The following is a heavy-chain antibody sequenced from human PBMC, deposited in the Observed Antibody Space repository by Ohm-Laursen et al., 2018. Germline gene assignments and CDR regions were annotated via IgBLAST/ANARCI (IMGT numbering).Heavy chain of an antibody. CDR2: ISAYNGNT. CDR1: GGTFSSYA. Sequence: GSSVKVSCKASGGTFSSYAISWVRQAPGQGLEWMGWISAYNGNTNYAQKLQGRVTMTTDTSTSTAYMELRSLRSDDTAVYYCARDSYYDSSGYFDYWGQGTLVTVSS. J-gene: IGHJ4*02. CDR3: ARDSYYDSSGYFDY. V-gene: IGHV1-18*01. D-gene: IGHD3-22*01.